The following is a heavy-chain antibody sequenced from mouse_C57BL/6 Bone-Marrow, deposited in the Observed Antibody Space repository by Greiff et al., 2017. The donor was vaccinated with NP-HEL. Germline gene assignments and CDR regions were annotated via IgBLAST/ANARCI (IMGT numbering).Heavy chain of an antibody. D-gene: IGHD1-1*01. V-gene: IGHV3-1*01. J-gene: IGHJ4*01. CDR1: GYSITSGYD. Sequence: EVQLKESGPGMVKPSQSLSLTCTVTGYSITSGYDWHWIRHFPGNKLEWMGYISYSGSTNYNPSLKSRISITHDTSKNHFFLKLNSVTTEDTATYYCARGNYYGSSPYAMDYWGQGTSVTVSS. CDR3: ARGNYYGSSPYAMDY. CDR2: ISYSGST.